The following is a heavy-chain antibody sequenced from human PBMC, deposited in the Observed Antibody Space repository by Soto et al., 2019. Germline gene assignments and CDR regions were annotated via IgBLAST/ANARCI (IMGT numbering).Heavy chain of an antibody. CDR2: IVVGSGNT. Sequence: SVKVSCKASGCTFSSSAVQWVRQARGQRLEWIGKIVVGSGNTNYAQKFQERVTITRDMSTSTAYMELSSLRSEDTAFYYCAAFDPGPMGFDPWGQGTLVTVSS. V-gene: IGHV1-58*01. CDR1: GCTFSSSA. CDR3: AAFDPGPMGFDP. D-gene: IGHD3-9*01. J-gene: IGHJ5*02.